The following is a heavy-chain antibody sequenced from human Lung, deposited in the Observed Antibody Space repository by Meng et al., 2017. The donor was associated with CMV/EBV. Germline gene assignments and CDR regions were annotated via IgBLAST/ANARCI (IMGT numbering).Heavy chain of an antibody. Sequence: SETLSLXCAVYGGSFSNYYWTWIRQSPGKGLTWIGEIDHDGSPNYSPSLKGRVTMPVDTSNNHFSLKLTTVTAADAGVYYCTRGPMRSWFDPWGQGTVVTVSS. CDR3: TRGPMRSWFDP. CDR2: IDHDGSP. J-gene: IGHJ5*02. V-gene: IGHV4-34*01. CDR1: GGSFSNYY.